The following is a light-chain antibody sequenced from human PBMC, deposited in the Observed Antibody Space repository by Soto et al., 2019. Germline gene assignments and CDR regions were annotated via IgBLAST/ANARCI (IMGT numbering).Light chain of an antibody. J-gene: IGKJ1*01. CDR1: QSLSGN. CDR2: GAS. Sequence: EIVLTQSPATLSLSPGERATLSCRASQSLSGNSAWYQQKPGQAPRLLIYGASNRATGIPDRFSGSGSGTDFTLTISRLEPEDFAVYYCQQYGSSGTFGQGTKVDIK. CDR3: QQYGSSGT. V-gene: IGKV3-20*01.